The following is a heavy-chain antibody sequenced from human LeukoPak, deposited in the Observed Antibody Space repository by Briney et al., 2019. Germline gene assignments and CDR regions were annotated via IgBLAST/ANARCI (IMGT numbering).Heavy chain of an antibody. CDR1: GYTFTSYD. CDR3: AMIPSESYPNYGMDD. CDR2: MNPNSGNT. J-gene: IGHJ6*02. Sequence: ASVKVSCKASGYTFTSYDINWVRQATGQGLEWMGWMNPNSGNTGYAQKFQGRVTMTRNTSISTAYMELSSLRSEDTAVYYCAMIPSESYPNYGMDDWGQGTTVTVSS. V-gene: IGHV1-8*01. D-gene: IGHD1-26*01.